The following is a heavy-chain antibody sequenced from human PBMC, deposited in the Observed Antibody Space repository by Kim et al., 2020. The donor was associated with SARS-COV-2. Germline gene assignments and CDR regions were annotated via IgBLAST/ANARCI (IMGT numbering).Heavy chain of an antibody. CDR2: VEYNGVNK. CDR1: GFTFKNYA. D-gene: IGHD2-2*03. Sequence: GGSLRLSCVGSGFTFKNYAILWVRQAPGKGLEWVSTVEYNGVNKHYADSVQGRFTVSRDNSRDTAHLQLNSLRDDDTAVYYCATWIQFHFDYWGQGTPVTVSS. V-gene: IGHV3-23*01. J-gene: IGHJ4*02. CDR3: ATWIQFHFDY.